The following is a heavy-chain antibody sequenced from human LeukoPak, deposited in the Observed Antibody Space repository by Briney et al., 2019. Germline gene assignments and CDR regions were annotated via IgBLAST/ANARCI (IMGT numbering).Heavy chain of an antibody. CDR2: IYYSGTT. J-gene: IGHJ4*02. Sequence: SETLSLTCTVSGGSISSFYWSWIRQPPGKGLEWFGYIYYSGTTNYNPSLKSRVTISVDTSKNQFSLKLSSVTAADTAVYYCARAAGSRSYRWYFDYWGQGTLVTVSS. D-gene: IGHD1-26*01. V-gene: IGHV4-59*01. CDR1: GGSISSFY. CDR3: ARAAGSRSYRWYFDY.